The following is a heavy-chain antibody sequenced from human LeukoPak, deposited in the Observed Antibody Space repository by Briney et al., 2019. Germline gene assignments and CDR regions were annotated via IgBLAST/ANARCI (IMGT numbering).Heavy chain of an antibody. V-gene: IGHV3-30-3*01. D-gene: IGHD3-10*02. CDR3: ARCSGYGMDV. Sequence: GGSLRLSCAASGFTFSSYAMHWVRQAPGKGLEWVAVMSFDGTHIYYADSVKGRFTISRDNSKNTLYLQMNSLRTEDTAVYYCARCSGYGMDVWGQGTTVTVSS. CDR1: GFTFSSYA. CDR2: MSFDGTHI. J-gene: IGHJ6*02.